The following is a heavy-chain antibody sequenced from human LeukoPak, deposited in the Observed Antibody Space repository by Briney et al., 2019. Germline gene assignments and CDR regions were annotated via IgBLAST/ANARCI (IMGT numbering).Heavy chain of an antibody. V-gene: IGHV4-61*08. Sequence: SETLSLTCAVSGGSISSGGYSWSWLRPPPGKGLEWIGNLYYSGSTNYTAPLERRVTISVDAHKHQFPLELSCVSAADTAVFFCARSMVRGTPRPTRFDYWGQGTLVTVSS. CDR2: LYYSGST. J-gene: IGHJ4*02. CDR3: ARSMVRGTPRPTRFDY. CDR1: GGSISSGGYS. D-gene: IGHD3-10*01.